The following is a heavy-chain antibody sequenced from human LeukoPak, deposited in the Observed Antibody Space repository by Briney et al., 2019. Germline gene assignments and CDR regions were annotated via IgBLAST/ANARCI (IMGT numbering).Heavy chain of an antibody. Sequence: HTGGSLRLSCVASGFTFSNYWIHWVRQAPGKGLVWVSRIDSDGSSTRYADSVKGRFTISRDNGKNTVYLQMNSLTVEDTAVYYCTRGSTGIDHWGQGTLVTVSS. CDR2: IDSDGSST. CDR3: TRGSTGIDH. V-gene: IGHV3-74*01. J-gene: IGHJ5*02. D-gene: IGHD5/OR15-5a*01. CDR1: GFTFSNYW.